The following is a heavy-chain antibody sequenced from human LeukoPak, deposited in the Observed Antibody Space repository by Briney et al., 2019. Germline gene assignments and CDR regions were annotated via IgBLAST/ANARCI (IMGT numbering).Heavy chain of an antibody. CDR3: AREGYCSGGSCYGERDAFDI. J-gene: IGHJ3*02. D-gene: IGHD2-15*01. CDR1: GYTFTGYY. V-gene: IGHV1-2*02. CDR2: INPNSGGT. Sequence: ASVKVSCKASGYTFTGYYMHWVRQAPGQWLEWMGWINPNSGGTNYAQKFQGRVTMTRDTSISTAYMELSRLRSDDTAVYYCAREGYCSGGSCYGERDAFDIWGQGTMVTVSS.